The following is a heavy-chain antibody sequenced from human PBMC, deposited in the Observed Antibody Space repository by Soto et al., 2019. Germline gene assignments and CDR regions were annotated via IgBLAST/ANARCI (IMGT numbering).Heavy chain of an antibody. V-gene: IGHV1-18*04. D-gene: IGHD3-22*01. Sequence: QVQLVQSGAEVKKPGASVKVSCKASGYTFTSYGISWVRQAPGQGIEWMGWISAYNRNTNYAQKVQGRVTMTRDTYMRTAYMEVRSLRADDTALYYCARQNYDSSGYYYGSYFDLWGRGTLVTVSS. J-gene: IGHJ2*01. CDR1: GYTFTSYG. CDR2: ISAYNRNT. CDR3: ARQNYDSSGYYYGSYFDL.